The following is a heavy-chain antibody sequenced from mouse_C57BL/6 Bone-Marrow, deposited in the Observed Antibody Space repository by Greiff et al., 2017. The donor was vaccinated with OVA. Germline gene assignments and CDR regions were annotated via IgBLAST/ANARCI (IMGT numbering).Heavy chain of an antibody. CDR3: ARLDAWFAY. Sequence: QVQLQQPGAELVMPGASVKLSCKASGYTFTSYWMHWVKQRPGQGLEWIGEIDPSDSYTNYNQKFKGKSTFTVDKSSSTAYMQLGSLTSEDSAVYYCARLDAWFAYWGQGTLVTVSA. J-gene: IGHJ3*01. CDR1: GYTFTSYW. CDR2: IDPSDSYT. V-gene: IGHV1-69*01.